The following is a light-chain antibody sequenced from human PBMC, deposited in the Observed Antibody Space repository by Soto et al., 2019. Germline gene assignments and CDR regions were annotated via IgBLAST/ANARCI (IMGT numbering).Light chain of an antibody. CDR1: QSVSSSY. Sequence: EIVLTQSPGTLSFSPGERATLTCRASQSVSSSYLAWFQQKPGQAPRLLIYGASSRATGIPDRFSGSWSWTDFTLTISRLEPEDFAVYYCQQYGNAPFTFGPGTKVDIK. J-gene: IGKJ3*01. CDR2: GAS. CDR3: QQYGNAPFT. V-gene: IGKV3-20*01.